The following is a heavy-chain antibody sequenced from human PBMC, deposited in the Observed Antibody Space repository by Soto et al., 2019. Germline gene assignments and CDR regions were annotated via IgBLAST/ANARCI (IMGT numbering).Heavy chain of an antibody. J-gene: IGHJ4*02. CDR3: AKGGTNDYSPLDF. CDR1: GFTFSSYA. Sequence: GGSLRLSCAASGFTFSSYAMSWVRQAPGKGLEWVSVISGSGTNTYYAGSVKGRVTISRDNSNNTLWLQMDRLRAEDTAIYYCAKGGTNDYSPLDFCGQGTLVTVSS. CDR2: ISGSGTNT. V-gene: IGHV3-23*01. D-gene: IGHD2-8*01.